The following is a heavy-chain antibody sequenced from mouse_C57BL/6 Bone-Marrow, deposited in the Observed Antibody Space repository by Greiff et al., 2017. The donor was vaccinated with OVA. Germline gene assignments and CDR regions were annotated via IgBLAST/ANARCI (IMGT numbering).Heavy chain of an antibody. J-gene: IGHJ4*01. V-gene: IGHV1-81*01. CDR1: GYTFTSYG. Sequence: QVQLKQSGAELARPGASVKLSCKASGYTFTSYGISWVKQRTGQGLEWIGEIYPRSGNTYYNEKFKGKATLTADKSSSTAYMELRSLTSEDSAVYFCALVVANYAMDYWGQGTSVTVSS. CDR3: ALVVANYAMDY. CDR2: IYPRSGNT. D-gene: IGHD1-1*01.